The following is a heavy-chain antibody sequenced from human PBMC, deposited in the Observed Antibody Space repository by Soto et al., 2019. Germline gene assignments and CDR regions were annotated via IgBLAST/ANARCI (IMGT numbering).Heavy chain of an antibody. Sequence: GGSLRLSCAASGFTFGPFWMHWVRQAPGKGLVWLSHINSDGSTIVYADSVKGRFTISRDNAKNKLYLQMNSLRAEDTAVYYCARDNRNDAPLDYWGQGTLVTVSS. CDR3: ARDNRNDAPLDY. D-gene: IGHD2-2*01. V-gene: IGHV3-74*01. CDR1: GFTFGPFW. CDR2: INSDGSTI. J-gene: IGHJ4*02.